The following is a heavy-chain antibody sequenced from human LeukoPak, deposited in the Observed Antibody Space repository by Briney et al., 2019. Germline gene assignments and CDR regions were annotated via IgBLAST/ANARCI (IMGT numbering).Heavy chain of an antibody. CDR2: IYHSGST. CDR1: GYSISSGYY. CDR3: ARGISAAAGYDAFDI. J-gene: IGHJ3*02. D-gene: IGHD6-13*01. V-gene: IGHV4-38-2*02. Sequence: PSENLSLTCTVSGYSISSGYYWGWIRQPPGKGLEWIGSIYHSGSTYYNPSLKSRVTISVDTSKTQFSLKLTSVTAADTAVYYCARGISAAAGYDAFDIWGQGTMVTVSS.